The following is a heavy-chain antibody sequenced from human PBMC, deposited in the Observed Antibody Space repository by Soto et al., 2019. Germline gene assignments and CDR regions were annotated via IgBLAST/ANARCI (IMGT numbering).Heavy chain of an antibody. Sequence: ASVKVSCKASGYSFTNYYMHWVRQAPGQGLEWMGIIDPSGGSTNYAQKFQGRVTMTRDTSTRTVYMELSSLRSEDTAVYYCARDSGGSKHYDFWSGYQIGLYYFDYWGQGTLVTVSS. CDR1: GYSFTNYY. D-gene: IGHD3-3*01. CDR2: IDPSGGST. V-gene: IGHV1-46*01. J-gene: IGHJ4*02. CDR3: ARDSGGSKHYDFWSGYQIGLYYFDY.